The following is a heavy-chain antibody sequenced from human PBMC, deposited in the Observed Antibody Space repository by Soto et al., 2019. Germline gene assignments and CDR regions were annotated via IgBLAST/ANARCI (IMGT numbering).Heavy chain of an antibody. Sequence: QVELVQSGTEVKKPGASVKLPCKASGYTFTEYAIYWLRQAPGHRLEWMGWINAGNGEKKYSQKFQGRVNITRDTAAYTASMGLTNLPSEDTALYFCARSVTIFGVVSDTPFDLWGRGSLVSVSS. D-gene: IGHD3-3*01. V-gene: IGHV1-3*01. J-gene: IGHJ2*01. CDR1: GYTFTEYA. CDR3: ARSVTIFGVVSDTPFDL. CDR2: INAGNGEK.